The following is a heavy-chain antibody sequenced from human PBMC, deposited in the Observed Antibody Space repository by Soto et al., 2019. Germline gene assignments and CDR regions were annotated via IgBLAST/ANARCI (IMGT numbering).Heavy chain of an antibody. CDR3: ARAPVPIAVAGTSPPSPLNWFEP. J-gene: IGHJ5*02. V-gene: IGHV1-3*01. CDR2: INAGNGNT. D-gene: IGHD6-19*01. CDR1: GYTFTSYA. Sequence: ASVKVSCKASGYTFTSYAMHLVRQAPGQRLEWMGWINAGNGNTKYSQKFQGRVTITRDTSASTAYMELSSLRSEDTAVYYCARAPVPIAVAGTSPPSPLNWFEPWGQGTLVTVSS.